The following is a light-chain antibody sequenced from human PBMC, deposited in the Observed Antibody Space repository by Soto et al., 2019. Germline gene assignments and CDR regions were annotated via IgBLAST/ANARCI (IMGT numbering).Light chain of an antibody. V-gene: IGKV3-20*01. J-gene: IGKJ3*01. CDR3: QQYGSSPIT. CDR2: GVS. CDR1: QSISSSY. Sequence: EIVLTQSPGTLSLSPGERATLSCRASQSISSSYLAWYQQKPGQAPRLLIYGVSNRATGIPDRFSGSGSGTDFTLTISRLGPEDFAVYYCQQYGSSPITFGPGTKVEIK.